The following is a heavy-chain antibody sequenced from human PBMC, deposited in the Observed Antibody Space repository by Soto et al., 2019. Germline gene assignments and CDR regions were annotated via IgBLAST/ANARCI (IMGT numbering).Heavy chain of an antibody. Sequence: EVQLLESGGGLVQPGGSLRLSCAASGFTFSSYAMGWVRQAPGKGLEWVSAISASGVNTYYANSVKGRFTISRDNSKNTLYLQMSSLRAEDTAVYYCRKARNVPIDWFDPWGQGTLVTVSS. D-gene: IGHD2-21*01. CDR2: ISASGVNT. CDR1: GFTFSSYA. CDR3: RKARNVPIDWFDP. V-gene: IGHV3-23*01. J-gene: IGHJ5*02.